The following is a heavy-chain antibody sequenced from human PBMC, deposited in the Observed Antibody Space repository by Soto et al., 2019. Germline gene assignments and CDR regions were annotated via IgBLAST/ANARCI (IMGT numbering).Heavy chain of an antibody. Sequence: QTLSLTCAISGDSVSSNRAACNWIRQSPSGNLEWLGRAYYRSKWYNAYALSVETRITINPDTSKNQFSLQLNSVTPEDTAVYYCARSDCSGGRCSFCDSWGQGTLVTVSS. D-gene: IGHD2-15*01. CDR3: ARSDCSGGRCSFCDS. CDR2: AYYRSKWYN. J-gene: IGHJ4*02. V-gene: IGHV6-1*01. CDR1: GDSVSSNRAA.